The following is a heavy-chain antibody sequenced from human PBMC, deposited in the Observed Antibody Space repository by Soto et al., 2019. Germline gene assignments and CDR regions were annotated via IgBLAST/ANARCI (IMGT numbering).Heavy chain of an antibody. D-gene: IGHD6-19*01. V-gene: IGHV3-48*02. Sequence: EVQLVESGGGLVQPGGSLRLSCAASKFTFSNYNMNWVRQAPGRGLEWVSYISSSESTIYYADSVKDRFVIYRDNAENSLYLQMTSLRDEDTAVYYCERGDSSGWDFDYWGQGTLVTVSS. CDR2: ISSSESTI. J-gene: IGHJ4*02. CDR3: ERGDSSGWDFDY. CDR1: KFTFSNYN.